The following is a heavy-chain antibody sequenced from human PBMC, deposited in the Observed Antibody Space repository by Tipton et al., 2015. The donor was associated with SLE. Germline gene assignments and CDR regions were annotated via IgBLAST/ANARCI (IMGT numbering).Heavy chain of an antibody. J-gene: IGHJ4*02. V-gene: IGHV4-59*01. CDR3: ARGTRVSATKL. CDR1: GGSISSYF. D-gene: IGHD2-21*02. Sequence: TLSLTCTVSGGSISSYFWSWIRQPPGKGLEWLGYADYSGSTNYNPSLKSRVTMSVDLSKNQFSLNLTSMTAADTAVYYCARGTRVSATKLWGQGTLVTGSS. CDR2: ADYSGST.